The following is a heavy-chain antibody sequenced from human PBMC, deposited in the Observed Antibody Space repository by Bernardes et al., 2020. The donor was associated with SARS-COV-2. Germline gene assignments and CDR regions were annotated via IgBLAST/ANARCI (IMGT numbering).Heavy chain of an antibody. CDR3: ARGEQVTATTDDHLAY. CDR1: GYTFTSYD. J-gene: IGHJ4*02. Sequence: ASVKVSCMASGYTFTSYDINWVRQATGQGLEWVGWMNPNSGNTGFAQKFQGRVTMTRSTSITTAYMDLKSLRFVDTATYYCARGEQVTATTDDHLAYWGQGTLVTVSS. D-gene: IGHD4-17*01. V-gene: IGHV1-8*01. CDR2: MNPNSGNT.